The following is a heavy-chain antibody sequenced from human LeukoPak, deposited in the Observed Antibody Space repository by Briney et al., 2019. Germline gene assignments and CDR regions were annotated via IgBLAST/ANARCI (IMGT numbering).Heavy chain of an antibody. J-gene: IGHJ3*02. Sequence: AAVKVSCKASGYTFTGYYMHWVRQAPGQGLEWMGWINPNSGGTNYAQKFQGRVTMTRDTSISTAYMELSRLRSDDTAVYYCARGIQLWLREDDAFDIWGQGTMVTVSS. CDR3: ARGIQLWLREDDAFDI. V-gene: IGHV1-2*02. CDR2: INPNSGGT. D-gene: IGHD5-18*01. CDR1: GYTFTGYY.